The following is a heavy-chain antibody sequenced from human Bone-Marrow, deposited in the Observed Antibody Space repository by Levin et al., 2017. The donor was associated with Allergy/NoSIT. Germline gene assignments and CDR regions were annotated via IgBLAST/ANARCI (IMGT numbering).Heavy chain of an antibody. CDR1: GYTFMSYW. CDR3: ARGRGSSWYSYFDL. CDR2: IFPGDSDT. Sequence: GESLKISCKGSGYTFMSYWIGWVRQKPGKGLEWIGIIFPGDSDTRYSPSFQGQVTISADTSTKSAYLQWRSLKASDTATYYCARGRGSSWYSYFDLWGQGSLVTVSS. J-gene: IGHJ4*02. V-gene: IGHV5-51*01. D-gene: IGHD6-13*01.